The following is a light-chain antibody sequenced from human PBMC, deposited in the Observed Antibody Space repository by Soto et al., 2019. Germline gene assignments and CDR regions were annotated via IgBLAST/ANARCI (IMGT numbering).Light chain of an antibody. Sequence: QSALTQPASVSGSPGQSITISCTGTSSDIATSDYVSWFQHHPGEAPKIILYDVNNRPSGVSDRFSGSKSGNTASLIISGLQAEDEADYYCSSFTSSDALLFGGGTKLTVL. CDR3: SSFTSSDALL. J-gene: IGLJ2*01. CDR1: SSDIATSDY. V-gene: IGLV2-14*03. CDR2: DVN.